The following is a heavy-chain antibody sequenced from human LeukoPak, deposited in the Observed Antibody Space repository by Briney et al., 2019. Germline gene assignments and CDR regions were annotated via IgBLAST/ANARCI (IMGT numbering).Heavy chain of an antibody. J-gene: IGHJ3*02. CDR2: IIPIFGTA. CDR3: ARAPLHYGGNSWGAFDI. V-gene: IGHV1-69*05. CDR1: GGTFSSYA. D-gene: IGHD4-23*01. Sequence: ASVKVSCKASGGTFSSYAISWVRQAPGQGLEWMGRIIPIFGTANYAQKFQGRVTITTDGSTSTAYMELSSLRSEDTAVYYSARAPLHYGGNSWGAFDIWGQGTMVTVSS.